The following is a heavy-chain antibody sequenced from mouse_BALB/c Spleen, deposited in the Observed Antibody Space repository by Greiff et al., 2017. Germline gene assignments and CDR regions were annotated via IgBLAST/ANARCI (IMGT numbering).Heavy chain of an antibody. CDR1: GYTFTDYW. CDR2: IDTSDSYT. Sequence: QVQLQQPGAELVMPGASVKMSCKASGYTFTDYWMHWVKQRPGQGLEWIGAIDTSDSYTSYNQKFKGKATLTVDESSSTAYMQLSSLTSEDSAVYYCARHSSGPNYWGQGTTLTVSS. J-gene: IGHJ2*01. D-gene: IGHD3-1*01. CDR3: ARHSSGPNY. V-gene: IGHV1-69*01.